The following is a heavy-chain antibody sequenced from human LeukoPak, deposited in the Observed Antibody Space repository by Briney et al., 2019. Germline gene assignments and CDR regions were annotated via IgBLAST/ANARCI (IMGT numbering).Heavy chain of an antibody. Sequence: GGSLRLSCAASGFTFSSYGMHWVRQAPGKGLEWVAVISYDGSNKYYADSVKGRFTISRDNSKNTLYLQMNSLRAEDTAVFYRAKDGGSGYYYYFHYWGQGTLVTVSS. V-gene: IGHV3-30*18. D-gene: IGHD3-22*01. CDR3: AKDGGSGYYYYFHY. CDR2: ISYDGSNK. CDR1: GFTFSSYG. J-gene: IGHJ4*02.